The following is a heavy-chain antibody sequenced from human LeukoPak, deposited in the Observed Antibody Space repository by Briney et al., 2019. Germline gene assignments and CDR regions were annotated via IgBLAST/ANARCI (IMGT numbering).Heavy chain of an antibody. V-gene: IGHV4-59*01. CDR1: GGSISTYY. CDR2: IYYTGST. D-gene: IGHD1-26*01. CDR3: ARGGNYWPQWWFDP. Sequence: PSETLPLTCTVSGGSISTYYWSWIRQPPGKGLEWIGYIYYTGSTSYNPSLKSRVTMSLDASKNQFSLELNSVTPADTAVYYCARGGNYWPQWWFDPWGQGTLVTVSS. J-gene: IGHJ5*02.